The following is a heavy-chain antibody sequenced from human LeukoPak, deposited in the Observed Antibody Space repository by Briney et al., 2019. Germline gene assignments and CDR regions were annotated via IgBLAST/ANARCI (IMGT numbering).Heavy chain of an antibody. CDR2: ISISGDGT. V-gene: IGHV3-23*01. CDR1: GFTFSNYA. Sequence: GGSLRLSCAASGFTFSNYAMSWVRQAPGKGLEWVSAISISGDGTYYADSVRGRFTISRDNSKNTLYLQVNSLRVEDTAVYYCAKGDRNSGWSYWGQGTLVTVSS. D-gene: IGHD6-19*01. J-gene: IGHJ4*02. CDR3: AKGDRNSGWSY.